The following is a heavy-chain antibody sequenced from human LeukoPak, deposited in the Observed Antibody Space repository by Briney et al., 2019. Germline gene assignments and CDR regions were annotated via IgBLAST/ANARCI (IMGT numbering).Heavy chain of an antibody. CDR3: ARTTEAHSWQTRYYSYYMDV. D-gene: IGHD6-13*01. V-gene: IGHV4-30-4*07. Sequence: SETLSLTCAVSGDSITSGGYSWSWIRQTPGKGLEWIAYIHDSGSTYNNPSLKSRLSISIDTSKNQFSLKLNSVTAADTAVYYCARTTEAHSWQTRYYSYYMDVWGKGTTVTVSS. CDR2: IHDSGST. J-gene: IGHJ6*03. CDR1: GDSITSGGYS.